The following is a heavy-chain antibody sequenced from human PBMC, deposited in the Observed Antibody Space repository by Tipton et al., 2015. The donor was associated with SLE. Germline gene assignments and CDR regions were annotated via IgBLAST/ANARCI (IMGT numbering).Heavy chain of an antibody. CDR2: IHDSGDS. J-gene: IGHJ3*02. D-gene: IGHD3-16*01. V-gene: IGHV4-34*01. CDR1: GGSASGYY. Sequence: TLSLTCGVSGGSASGYYWSWIRQFPGKGLEWIGDIHDSGDSNSNPSLKSRVTISVDTSKNQFSLKLSSVTAADTAVYYCAREKGDAYPNLVAFDIWGQGTMVTVSS. CDR3: AREKGDAYPNLVAFDI.